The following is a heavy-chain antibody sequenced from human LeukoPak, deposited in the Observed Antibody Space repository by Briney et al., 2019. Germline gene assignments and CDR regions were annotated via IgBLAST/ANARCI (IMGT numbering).Heavy chain of an antibody. CDR3: TLDTGWYGLDY. V-gene: IGHV3-15*01. D-gene: IGHD6-19*01. Sequence: GGSLRLSCAASGFTFSNAWMSWVRQAPGKGLEWVGRIKGKTDGGTTDYAAPVKGRFTISRDDSKNTLYLQMNSLKTEDTAVYYCTLDTGWYGLDYWGQGTLVTVSS. CDR2: IKGKTDGGTT. J-gene: IGHJ4*02. CDR1: GFTFSNAW.